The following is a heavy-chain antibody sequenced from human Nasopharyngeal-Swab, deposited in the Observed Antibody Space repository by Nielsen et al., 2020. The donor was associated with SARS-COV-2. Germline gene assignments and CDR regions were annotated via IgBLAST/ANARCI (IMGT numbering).Heavy chain of an antibody. Sequence: VRAMPGKGLEGMGIINPGGGSARYSQNFQGRVTMTRDTSTSTVYMELSSLRSEDTAVYYCARGGDPREVVAATDCFDPWGQGTLVTVSS. D-gene: IGHD2-15*01. V-gene: IGHV1-46*01. CDR2: INPGGGSA. J-gene: IGHJ5*02. CDR3: ARGGDPREVVAATDCFDP.